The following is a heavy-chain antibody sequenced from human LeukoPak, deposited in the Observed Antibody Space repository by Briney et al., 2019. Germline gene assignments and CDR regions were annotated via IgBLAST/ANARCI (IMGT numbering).Heavy chain of an antibody. V-gene: IGHV1-2*02. J-gene: IGHJ6*02. CDR1: GYTFTGYY. D-gene: IGHD6-6*01. CDR2: INPNSGGT. CDR3: ARVFGYSSSSRAPYYYYGMDV. Sequence: ASVKVSCKASGYTFTGYYMHWVRQAPGQGLEWMGWINPNSGGTNYAQKFQGRVTMIRDTSISTAYMELSRLRSDDTAVYYCARVFGYSSSSRAPYYYYGMDVWGQGTTVTVSS.